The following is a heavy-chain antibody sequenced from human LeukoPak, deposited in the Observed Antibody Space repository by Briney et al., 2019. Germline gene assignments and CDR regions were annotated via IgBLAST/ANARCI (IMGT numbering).Heavy chain of an antibody. CDR1: GFTFSSYA. V-gene: IGHV3-66*01. D-gene: IGHD3-9*01. CDR2: FSSGGST. J-gene: IGHJ4*02. Sequence: GRSLRLSCAASGFTFSSYAMHWVRQAPGKGLEWVSVFSSGGSTYYADSVKGRFTISRDNSKNTLYLQMNSLRAEDTAVYYCARLIVTGRYFDQWGQGTLVTVSS. CDR3: ARLIVTGRYFDQ.